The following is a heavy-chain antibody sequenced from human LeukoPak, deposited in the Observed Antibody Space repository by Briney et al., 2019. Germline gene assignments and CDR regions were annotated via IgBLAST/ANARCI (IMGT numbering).Heavy chain of an antibody. CDR2: ISAYNGNT. J-gene: IGHJ6*04. D-gene: IGHD2-2*01. CDR1: GYTFTSYG. CDR3: ARGGGYCSSTSCPIGGGMDV. Sequence: GASVKVSCEASGYTFTSYGISWVRQAPGQGLEWMGWISAYNGNTNYAQKLQGRVTMTTDTSTSTAYMELRSLRSDDTAVYYCARGGGYCSSTSCPIGGGMDVWGKGTTVTVSS. V-gene: IGHV1-18*04.